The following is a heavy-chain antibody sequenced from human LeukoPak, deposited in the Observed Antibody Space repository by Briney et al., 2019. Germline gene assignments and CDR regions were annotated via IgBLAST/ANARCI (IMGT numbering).Heavy chain of an antibody. CDR1: GFTFSSYS. J-gene: IGHJ2*01. CDR3: ATSRRTYWYFDL. CDR2: ISSAGST. V-gene: IGHV3-23*01. Sequence: PGGSLRLSCAASGFTFSSYSMNWVRQAPGKGLEWVSGISSAGSTYYADSVKGRFTISGDNSKNTLFLQMNSLRDEDTALYYCATSRRTYWYFDLWGRGTLVTVS.